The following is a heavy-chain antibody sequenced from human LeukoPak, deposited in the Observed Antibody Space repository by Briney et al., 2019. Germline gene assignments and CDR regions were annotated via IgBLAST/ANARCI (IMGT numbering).Heavy chain of an antibody. D-gene: IGHD2-15*01. V-gene: IGHV1-69*13. J-gene: IGHJ5*02. CDR1: GGTFSSYA. Sequence: ASVKVSCKASGGTFSSYAISWVRQAPGQGLEWMGGIIPIFGTANYAQKFQGRVTITADESTSTAYMELSSLRSEDTAVYYCARDSYCSGGSCYSRWFDPWGQGTLVTVSS. CDR2: IIPIFGTA. CDR3: ARDSYCSGGSCYSRWFDP.